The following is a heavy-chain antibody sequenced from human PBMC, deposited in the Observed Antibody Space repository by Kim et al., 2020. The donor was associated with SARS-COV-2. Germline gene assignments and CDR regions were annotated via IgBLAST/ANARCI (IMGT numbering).Heavy chain of an antibody. J-gene: IGHJ4*02. Sequence: YADSVKGRFTISRDNSKNTLYLQMNSLRAEDPAVYYCAKDSGAVGPYFDYWGQGTLVTVSS. D-gene: IGHD3-10*01. V-gene: IGHV3-30*02. CDR3: AKDSGAVGPYFDY.